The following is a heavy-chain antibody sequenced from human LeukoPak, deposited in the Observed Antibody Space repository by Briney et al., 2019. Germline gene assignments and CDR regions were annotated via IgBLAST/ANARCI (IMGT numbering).Heavy chain of an antibody. J-gene: IGHJ4*02. Sequence: ASVKVSCKASGYAFISYDINWVRQATGQGLEWMGWMNPNSGNTGYAQKFQGRVTMTRDTSISTAYMELSRLRSDDTAVYYCARDKGAGVGFDYWGQGTLVTVSS. D-gene: IGHD6-19*01. V-gene: IGHV1-8*01. CDR1: GYAFISYD. CDR2: MNPNSGNT. CDR3: ARDKGAGVGFDY.